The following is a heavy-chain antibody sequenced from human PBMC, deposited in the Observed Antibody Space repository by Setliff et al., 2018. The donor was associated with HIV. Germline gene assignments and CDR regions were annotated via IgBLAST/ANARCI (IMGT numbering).Heavy chain of an antibody. V-gene: IGHV4-34*01. CDR2: IHHSGST. Sequence: SETLSLTCAVYGGSFSGYYWSWIRQPPGKGLEWIGEIHHSGSTKYNPSLKSRVTILVDTSKNQFSLKLSSVTAADTAVYYCASDYSSRHDAFDLWGQGTVVTVSS. CDR3: ASDYSSRHDAFDL. CDR1: GGSFSGYY. D-gene: IGHD6-13*01. J-gene: IGHJ3*01.